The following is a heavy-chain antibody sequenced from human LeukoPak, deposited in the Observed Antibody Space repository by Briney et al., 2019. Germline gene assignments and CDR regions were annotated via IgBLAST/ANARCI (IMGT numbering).Heavy chain of an antibody. D-gene: IGHD3-10*02. CDR3: AGEPRMLAY. CDR2: INQDGSAK. CDR1: GFTFSSIW. V-gene: IGHV3-7*01. J-gene: IGHJ4*02. Sequence: GGSLRLSCAASGFTFSSIWLSWVRLAPGKGLECVAMINQDGSAKYYADSVKGRFTVSRDHAKNSLFLQMNTLSDEDTAIYYCAGEPRMLAYWGQGTLVTVSS.